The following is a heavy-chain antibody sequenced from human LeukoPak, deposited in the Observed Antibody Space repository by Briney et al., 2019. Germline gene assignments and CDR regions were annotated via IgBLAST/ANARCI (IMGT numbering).Heavy chain of an antibody. CDR1: GGTFSSYA. CDR3: ASEYGSGSYYNAAFDI. J-gene: IGHJ3*02. D-gene: IGHD3-10*01. CDR2: IIPIFGTA. Sequence: GASVKVSCKASGGTFSSYAISWVRQAPGQGLEWMGGIIPIFGTANYAQKFQGRVTNTADKSTSTAYMELSSLRSEDTAVYYCASEYGSGSYYNAAFDIWGQGTMVTVSS. V-gene: IGHV1-69*06.